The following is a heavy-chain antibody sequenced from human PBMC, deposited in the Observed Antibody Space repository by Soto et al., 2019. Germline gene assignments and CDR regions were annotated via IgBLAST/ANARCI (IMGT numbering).Heavy chain of an antibody. CDR2: ISGSGGST. Sequence: RGSLRLSCAASGFTFSSYAMSWVRQAPGKGLEWVSAISGSGGSTYYADSVKGRFTISRDNSKNTLYLQMNSLRAEDTAVYYCAKAIRMVYASATYYYYYMDVWGKGTTVTVSS. CDR1: GFTFSSYA. V-gene: IGHV3-23*01. D-gene: IGHD2-8*01. J-gene: IGHJ6*03. CDR3: AKAIRMVYASATYYYYYMDV.